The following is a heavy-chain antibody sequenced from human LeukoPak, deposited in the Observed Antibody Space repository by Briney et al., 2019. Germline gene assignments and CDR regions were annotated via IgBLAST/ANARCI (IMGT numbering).Heavy chain of an antibody. Sequence: SETLSLTCAVSGYSISSGYYWAWIRQPPGKGLAWIGSIYHSGSTYYNPSLKSRVTVSVDTSKNQLSLKLSSVTAADTAVYYCAKPRHSYGYGSAFDIWGQGTMVTVSS. J-gene: IGHJ3*02. CDR2: IYHSGST. V-gene: IGHV4-38-2*01. CDR1: GYSISSGYY. CDR3: AKPRHSYGYGSAFDI. D-gene: IGHD5-18*01.